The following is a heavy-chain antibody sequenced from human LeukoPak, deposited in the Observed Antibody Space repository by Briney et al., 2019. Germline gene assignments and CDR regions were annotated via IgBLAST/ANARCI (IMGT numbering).Heavy chain of an antibody. CDR1: GFTFDDYA. V-gene: IGHV3-9*01. Sequence: GGSLRLSCAASGFTFDDYAMHWVRQAPGKGLEWVSGISWNSGSIGYADSVKGRFTISRDNAKNSLYLQMNSLRAEDTAVYYCARDLVYYYDSSGYYGPRPYYFDYWGQGTLVTVSS. CDR2: ISWNSGSI. J-gene: IGHJ4*02. CDR3: ARDLVYYYDSSGYYGPRPYYFDY. D-gene: IGHD3-22*01.